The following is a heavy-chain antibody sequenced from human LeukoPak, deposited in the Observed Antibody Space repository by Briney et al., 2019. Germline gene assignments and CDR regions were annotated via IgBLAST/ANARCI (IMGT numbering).Heavy chain of an antibody. CDR1: GYTFTSYG. CDR3: ARDAPWQWLVGPRNGPHHDGNDY. Sequence: ASVTVSFKASGYTFTSYGISWVRQAPGQGLEWMGWISAYNGNTNYAQKLQGRVTMTTDTSTSTAYMELRSLRSDDTAVYYCARDAPWQWLVGPRNGPHHDGNDYWGQGTLVTVSS. D-gene: IGHD6-19*01. J-gene: IGHJ4*02. CDR2: ISAYNGNT. V-gene: IGHV1-18*04.